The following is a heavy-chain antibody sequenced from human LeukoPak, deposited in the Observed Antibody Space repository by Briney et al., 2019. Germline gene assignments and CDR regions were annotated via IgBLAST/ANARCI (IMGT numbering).Heavy chain of an antibody. J-gene: IGHJ4*02. V-gene: IGHV1-69*05. CDR3: ARLAAAAPGFDY. CDR1: GGTFSSYA. D-gene: IGHD6-13*01. CDR2: IIPIFGTA. Sequence: SVKVSCKASGGTFSSYAISWVRQAPGQGLEWMGRIIPIFGTANYAQKFQGRVTITTDESTSTAYMDLSSLRSEDTAVYYCARLAAAAPGFDYWGQGTLVTVSS.